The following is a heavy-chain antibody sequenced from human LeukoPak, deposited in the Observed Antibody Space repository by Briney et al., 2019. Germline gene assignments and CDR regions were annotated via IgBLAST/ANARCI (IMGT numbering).Heavy chain of an antibody. Sequence: GGSPRLSCAASGFTFSSHGMHWVRQAPGKGLEYVAAINGNGGSTYYANSVKGRFTISRDNSKNTLYLQMGSLRPEDMAVYYCARGNKGYSYGSDIWGQGTMVTVSS. CDR2: INGNGGST. V-gene: IGHV3-64*01. CDR3: ARGNKGYSYGSDI. D-gene: IGHD5-18*01. CDR1: GFTFSSHG. J-gene: IGHJ3*02.